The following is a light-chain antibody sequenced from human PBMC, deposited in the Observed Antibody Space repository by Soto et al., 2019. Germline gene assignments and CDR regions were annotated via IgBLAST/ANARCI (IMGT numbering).Light chain of an antibody. CDR1: QYVNSSY. V-gene: IGKV3-20*01. CDR3: QQYGNSLT. CDR2: DAS. Sequence: EIVLTQSPGTLSLSPGERATLSCRASQYVNSSYLAWYQQIPGQAPRLLIYDASSRATGIPDRFSGTGSGTDFTLTISRLEPEDFAVYYCQQYGNSLTFGGGTRVEIK. J-gene: IGKJ4*01.